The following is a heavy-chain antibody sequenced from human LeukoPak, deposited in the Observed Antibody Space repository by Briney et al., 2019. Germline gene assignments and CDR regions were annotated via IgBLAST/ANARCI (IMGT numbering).Heavy chain of an antibody. J-gene: IGHJ4*02. V-gene: IGHV1-18*01. CDR1: GYTLTSYG. D-gene: IGHD2-8*01. CDR2: ISAYNGNT. Sequence: ASVKVSCKASGYTLTSYGISWVRQAPGQGLEWMGWISAYNGNTNYAQKLQGRVTMTTDTSTSTAYMELRSLRSDDTAVYYCARDDVYCTDGVCPTDYWGQGTLVTVSS. CDR3: ARDDVYCTDGVCPTDY.